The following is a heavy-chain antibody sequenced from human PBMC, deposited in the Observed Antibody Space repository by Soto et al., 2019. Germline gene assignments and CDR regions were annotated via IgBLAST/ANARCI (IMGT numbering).Heavy chain of an antibody. CDR2: ISSSSYI. Sequence: GGSLRLSCAASGFTFSSYSMNWVRQAPGKGLEWVSSISSSSYIYYADSVKGRFTISRDNAKNSLYLQMNSLRAEDTAVYYCARDFPSSGYLHPMDVWGKGTTVTVPS. J-gene: IGHJ6*03. D-gene: IGHD5-12*01. CDR3: ARDFPSSGYLHPMDV. V-gene: IGHV3-21*01. CDR1: GFTFSSYS.